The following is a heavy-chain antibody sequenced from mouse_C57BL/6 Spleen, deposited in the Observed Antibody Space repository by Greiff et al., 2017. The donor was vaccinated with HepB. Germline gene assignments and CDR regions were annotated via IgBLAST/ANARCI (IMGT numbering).Heavy chain of an antibody. CDR2: IRNKANGYTT. J-gene: IGHJ1*03. Sequence: DVKLVESGGGLVQPGGSLSLSCAASGFTFTDYYMSWVRQPPGKALEWLGFIRNKANGYTTEYSASVKGRFTISRDNSQSILYLQMNALRAEDSATYYCARDYSDWYFDVWGTGTTVTVSS. CDR1: GFTFTDYY. CDR3: ARDYSDWYFDV. D-gene: IGHD2-13*01. V-gene: IGHV7-3*01.